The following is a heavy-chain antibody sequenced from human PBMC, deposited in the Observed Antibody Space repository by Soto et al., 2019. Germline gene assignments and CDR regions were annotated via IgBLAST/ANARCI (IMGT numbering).Heavy chain of an antibody. CDR3: AKPLCSGGSCYYFDY. CDR2: ISGSGGST. V-gene: IGHV3-23*01. Sequence: GGSLRLSCAASGFTFSSYAMSWVRQAPGKGLEWVSAISGSGGSTYYADSVKGRFTIPRDNSKNTLYLQMNSLRAEDTAVYYCAKPLCSGGSCYYFDYWGQGTLVTVSS. J-gene: IGHJ4*02. CDR1: GFTFSSYA. D-gene: IGHD2-15*01.